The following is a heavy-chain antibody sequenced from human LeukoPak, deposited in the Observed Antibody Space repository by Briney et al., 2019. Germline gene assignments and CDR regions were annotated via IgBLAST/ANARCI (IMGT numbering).Heavy chain of an antibody. Sequence: ASLKDSSKPSGYTFIAYYMHWVRQAPGQGVEWMGWIKPNSGGTNNAQTLQSRVTMTTDTTTSTAYIELCSLRSEETAVCYCVTGTIVATICDNCGQGDLVTVSS. D-gene: IGHD5-12*01. J-gene: IGHJ4*02. CDR3: VTGTIVATICDN. CDR1: GYTFIAYY. CDR2: IKPNSGGT. V-gene: IGHV1-2*02.